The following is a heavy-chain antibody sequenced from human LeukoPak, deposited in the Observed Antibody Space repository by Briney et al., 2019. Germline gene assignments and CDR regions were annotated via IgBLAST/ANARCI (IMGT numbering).Heavy chain of an antibody. V-gene: IGHV1-69*13. CDR1: GGTFSSYA. CDR2: IIPIFGTA. Sequence: GASVKVSCKASGGTFSSYAISWVRQAPGQGLEWMGGIIPIFGTANYAQKFQGRVTITADESTSTAYMELSSLRSEDTAVYYCSLVKGGVAASGYYYYMDVWGKGTTVTISS. CDR3: SLVKGGVAASGYYYYMDV. J-gene: IGHJ6*03. D-gene: IGHD2-15*01.